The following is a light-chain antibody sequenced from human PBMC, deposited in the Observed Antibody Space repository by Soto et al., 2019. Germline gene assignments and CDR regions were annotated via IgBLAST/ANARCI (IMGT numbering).Light chain of an antibody. J-gene: IGKJ1*01. V-gene: IGKV1-6*01. CDR2: AAS. CDR3: LQLYNYPRT. Sequence: AIQMTQSPSSLSASVGDRVTITCRASQAIRSDLAWYQQKPGMAPKFLIFAASNLQRGVPARFSGSGSGTDFTLTISSLQPADFATYYCLQLYNYPRTFGQGTKV. CDR1: QAIRSD.